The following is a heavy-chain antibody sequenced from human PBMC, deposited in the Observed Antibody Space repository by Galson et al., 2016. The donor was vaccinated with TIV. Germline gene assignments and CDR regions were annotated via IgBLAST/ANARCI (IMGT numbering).Heavy chain of an antibody. V-gene: IGHV3-74*01. CDR3: ARDPGIVGATDFDC. J-gene: IGHJ4*02. CDR2: ISGDGSTT. Sequence: SLRLSCAGSGFTFSRYWMHWVRQAPGKGLVWVSRISGDGSTTSYADSVKGRFTISRDNAKNTLYLQLNTLRVDDTAVYYCARDPGIVGATDFDCWGQGTLVTVSS. CDR1: GFTFSRYW. D-gene: IGHD1-26*01.